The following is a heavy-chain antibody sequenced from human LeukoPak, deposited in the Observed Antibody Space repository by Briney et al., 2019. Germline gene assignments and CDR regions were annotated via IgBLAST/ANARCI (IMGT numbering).Heavy chain of an antibody. Sequence: ASVKVSCKASGYTFTGYYMHWVRQAPGQGREWMGWINPNSGGTNYAQKFQGRVTMTRDTSISTAYMELSRLRSDDTAVYYCARDRSSGWYSSDYWGQGTLVTVSS. D-gene: IGHD6-19*01. CDR1: GYTFTGYY. CDR3: ARDRSSGWYSSDY. CDR2: INPNSGGT. V-gene: IGHV1-2*02. J-gene: IGHJ4*02.